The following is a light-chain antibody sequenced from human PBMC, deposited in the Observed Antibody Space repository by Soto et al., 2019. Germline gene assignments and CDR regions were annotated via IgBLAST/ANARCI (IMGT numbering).Light chain of an antibody. CDR1: SSDVGGYNY. J-gene: IGLJ2*01. CDR2: DVS. V-gene: IGLV2-14*01. CDR3: SSYTSSSTLGV. Sequence: QSALTQPASVSGSPGQSITISCTGTSSDVGGYNYVSWYQQHPGKAPKLMIYDVSNRPSWVSNRFSGSKSGNTASLTISGLQAEEEADYYCSSYTSSSTLGVFGGGTKLTVL.